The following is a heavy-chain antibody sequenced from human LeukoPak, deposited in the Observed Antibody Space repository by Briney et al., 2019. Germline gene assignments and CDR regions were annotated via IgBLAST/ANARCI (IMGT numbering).Heavy chain of an antibody. CDR2: INHSGST. CDR1: GGSFSGYY. D-gene: IGHD2-15*01. CDR3: ARGRNGIVVVVAATRTLDY. V-gene: IGHV4-34*01. Sequence: SETLSLTCAVYGGSFSGYYWSWIRQPPGKGLEWIGEINHSGSTNYNPSLKSRATISVDTSKNQFSLKLSSVTAADTAVYYCARGRNGIVVVVAATRTLDYWGQGTLVTVSS. J-gene: IGHJ4*02.